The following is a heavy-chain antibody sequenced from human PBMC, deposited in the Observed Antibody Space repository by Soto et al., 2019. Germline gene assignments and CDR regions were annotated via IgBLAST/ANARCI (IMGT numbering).Heavy chain of an antibody. D-gene: IGHD2-8*01. V-gene: IGHV3-23*01. CDR2: ISGSGDGT. CDR3: TRSRRSILMVYGFGGMDV. CDR1: GVTVGSHA. J-gene: IGHJ6*02. Sequence: GGSLRLSCAASGVTVGSHAMSWVRQAPGKGLEWVSSISGSGDGTYYGDSVKGRFTISRDSSSSTLYLQMDNLRGEDTAVYFCTRSRRSILMVYGFGGMDVWGQGTTVTVSS.